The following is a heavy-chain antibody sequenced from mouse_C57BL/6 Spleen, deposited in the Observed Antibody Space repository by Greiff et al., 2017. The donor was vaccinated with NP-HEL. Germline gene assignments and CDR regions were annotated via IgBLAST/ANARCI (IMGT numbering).Heavy chain of an antibody. CDR2: IYPGSGNT. Sequence: VKLVESGAELVRPGASVKLSCKASGYTFTDYYINWVKQRPGQGLEWIARIYPGSGNTYYNEKFKGKATLTAEKSSSTAYMQLSSLTSEDSAVYFCARVGTGTLYYFDYWGQGTTLTVSS. CDR1: GYTFTDYY. CDR3: ARVGTGTLYYFDY. V-gene: IGHV1-76*01. D-gene: IGHD3-3*01. J-gene: IGHJ2*01.